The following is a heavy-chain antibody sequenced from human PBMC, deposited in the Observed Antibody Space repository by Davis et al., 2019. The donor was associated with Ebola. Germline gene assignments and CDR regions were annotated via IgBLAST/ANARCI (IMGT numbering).Heavy chain of an antibody. D-gene: IGHD3-3*01. Sequence: ASVKVSCKASGYTFTGYYMHWVRQAPGQGLEWMGWINPNSGGTNYAQKFQGRVTMTRDTSISTAYMELSRLRSDDTAVYYCASALQEFWSGPDYWGQGTLVTVSS. CDR3: ASALQEFWSGPDY. V-gene: IGHV1-2*02. J-gene: IGHJ4*02. CDR2: INPNSGGT. CDR1: GYTFTGYY.